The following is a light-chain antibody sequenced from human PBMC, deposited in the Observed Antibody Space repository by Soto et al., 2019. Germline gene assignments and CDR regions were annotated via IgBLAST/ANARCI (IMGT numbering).Light chain of an antibody. Sequence: QSALTQPPSASGSPGQSVTISCTGTSSDVGGYNYVSWYQQHPGKAPKVMIYEVSKRPSGVPDRFSGSKSGNTASLTVSGLQAEDEADYYCCSYAGSITFYVFGTGTKVTVL. CDR1: SSDVGGYNY. CDR2: EVS. CDR3: CSYAGSITFYV. V-gene: IGLV2-8*01. J-gene: IGLJ1*01.